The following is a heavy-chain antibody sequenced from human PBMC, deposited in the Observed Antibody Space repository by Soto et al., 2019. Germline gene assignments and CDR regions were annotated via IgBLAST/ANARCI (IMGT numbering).Heavy chain of an antibody. CDR1: GGTFSSYA. J-gene: IGHJ6*02. V-gene: IGHV1-69*13. CDR3: ARDWNTYYDFWSGYSVKGRGPRDAADYYGMDV. D-gene: IGHD3-3*01. Sequence: GASVKVSCKASGGTFSSYAISWVRQAPGQGLEWMGGIIPIFGTANYAQKFQGRVTITADESTSTAYMELSSLRSEDTAVYYCARDWNTYYDFWSGYSVKGRGPRDAADYYGMDVWGQGTTVTVSS. CDR2: IIPIFGTA.